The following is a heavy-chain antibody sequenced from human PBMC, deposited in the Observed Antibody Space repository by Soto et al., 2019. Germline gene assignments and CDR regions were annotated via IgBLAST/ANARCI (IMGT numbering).Heavy chain of an antibody. CDR1: GGFVNSDTHS. J-gene: IGHJ6*01. CDR3: ARFVRSCSATTCSTRADV. Sequence: QVQLQESGPGLVKPSETLSLTCTVSGGFVNSDTHSWSWIRQTPGKRLEWIGFIYSGGSTKNPSLRSRVTMSVDTSKNQFSLKLRSVIVADTAVYHCARFVRSCSATTCSTRADVW. V-gene: IGHV4-61*01. CDR2: IYSGGST. D-gene: IGHD2-2*01.